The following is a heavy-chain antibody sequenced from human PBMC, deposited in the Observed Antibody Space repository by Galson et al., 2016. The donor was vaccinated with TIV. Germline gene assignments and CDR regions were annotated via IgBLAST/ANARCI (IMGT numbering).Heavy chain of an antibody. D-gene: IGHD6-6*01. V-gene: IGHV4-34*01. J-gene: IGHJ6*02. Sequence: LSLTCAVYGGSFSVYYWSWIRQPPGKGLEWIGEIIHSGSTNYNPSLKSRVTIPVDTSKSQFSLKLSSVTAADTAVYYCARGRIAPRVVGYYYYPMDVWGQGTTVTVSS. CDR1: GGSFSVYY. CDR3: ARGRIAPRVVGYYYYPMDV. CDR2: IIHSGST.